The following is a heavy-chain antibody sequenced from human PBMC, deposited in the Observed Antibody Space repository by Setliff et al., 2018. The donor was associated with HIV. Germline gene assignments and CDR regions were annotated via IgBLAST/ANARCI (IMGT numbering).Heavy chain of an antibody. CDR2: TYSSGST. CDR3: ARGDGYRANDAYYDTGMDV. V-gene: IGHV4-61*10. Sequence: PSETLSLTCTVSGDSITSGTYYWSWIRQPAGKGLEWIGQTYSSGSTDYNPSLKSRVTMSVDTSKNQFSLKLSSVTATDTAVYYCARGDGYRANDAYYDTGMDVWGQGITVTVSS. CDR1: GDSITSGTYY. J-gene: IGHJ6*02. D-gene: IGHD5-12*01.